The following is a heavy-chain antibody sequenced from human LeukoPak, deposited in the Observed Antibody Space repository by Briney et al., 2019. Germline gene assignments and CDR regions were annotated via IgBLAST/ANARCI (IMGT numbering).Heavy chain of an antibody. Sequence: PGGSLRLSCTASGFTFGDYAMSWFRQAPGKGLEWVGFIRSKAYGGTTEYAASVKGRFTISRDDSKSIAYLQMNSLRDEDTAVYYCARVPNGATIDYWGQGTLVTVSS. CDR2: IRSKAYGGTT. D-gene: IGHD1-26*01. V-gene: IGHV3-49*03. CDR1: GFTFGDYA. CDR3: ARVPNGATIDY. J-gene: IGHJ4*02.